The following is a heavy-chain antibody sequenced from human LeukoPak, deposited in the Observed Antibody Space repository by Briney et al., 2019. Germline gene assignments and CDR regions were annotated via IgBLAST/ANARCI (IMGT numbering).Heavy chain of an antibody. CDR1: GYSFTSYW. Sequence: GESLKISRKGSGYSFTSYWIGWVRQMPGKGLEWMGIIYPGDSDTRYSPSFQGQVTISADKSISTAYLQWSSLKASDTAMYYCARHALYYGSGVGYYYGMDVWGKGTTVTVSS. V-gene: IGHV5-51*01. J-gene: IGHJ6*04. CDR2: IYPGDSDT. CDR3: ARHALYYGSGVGYYYGMDV. D-gene: IGHD3-10*01.